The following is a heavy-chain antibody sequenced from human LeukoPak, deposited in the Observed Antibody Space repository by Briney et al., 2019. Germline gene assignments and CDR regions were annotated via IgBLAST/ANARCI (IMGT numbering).Heavy chain of an antibody. CDR3: AKDPFLLYGDNDAFDI. D-gene: IGHD4-17*01. CDR2: ISGSGGST. J-gene: IGHJ3*02. CDR1: GFTFSSYG. V-gene: IGHV3-23*01. Sequence: GGSLRLSCAASGFTFSSYGMSWVRQAPGKGLEWVSAISGSGGSTYYADSVKGRFTISRDNSKNTLYLQMNSLRAEDTAVYYCAKDPFLLYGDNDAFDIWGQGTMVTVSS.